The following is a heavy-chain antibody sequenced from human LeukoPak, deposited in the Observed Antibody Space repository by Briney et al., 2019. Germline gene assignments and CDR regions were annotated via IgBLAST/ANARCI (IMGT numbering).Heavy chain of an antibody. D-gene: IGHD3-3*01. CDR3: ARYYDFWSGFASTNWFDP. V-gene: IGHV1-2*02. Sequence: ASVKVSCKASGYTFTGYYMHWLRQAPGQGLEWMGWINPNSGGTNYAQKFQGRVTMTRDTSISTAYMELSRLRSDDTAVYYCARYYDFWSGFASTNWFDPWGQGTLVTVSS. CDR2: INPNSGGT. CDR1: GYTFTGYY. J-gene: IGHJ5*02.